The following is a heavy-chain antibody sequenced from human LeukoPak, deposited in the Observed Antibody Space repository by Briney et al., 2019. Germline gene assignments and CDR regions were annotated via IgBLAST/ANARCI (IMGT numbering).Heavy chain of an antibody. CDR2: IYTSGST. D-gene: IGHD6-13*01. Sequence: SETLSLTCTVSGGSISSGDYYWSWIRQPAGKGLEWIGRIYTSGSTNYNPSLKSRVTMSVDTSKNQFSLKLSSVTAADTAVYYCARDANSASSPSQGMDVWGKGTTVTVSS. V-gene: IGHV4-61*02. CDR1: GGSISSGDYY. CDR3: ARDANSASSPSQGMDV. J-gene: IGHJ6*04.